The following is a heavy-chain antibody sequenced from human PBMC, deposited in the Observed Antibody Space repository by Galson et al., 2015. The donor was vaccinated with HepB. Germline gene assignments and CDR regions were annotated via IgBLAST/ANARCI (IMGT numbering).Heavy chain of an antibody. V-gene: IGHV3-7*01. CDR2: IKQDGSET. CDR1: GFMFSNYW. Sequence: SLRLSCAASGFMFSNYWMSWVRQAPGKGLEWVANIKQDGSETYYVDSVKGRFTISRDNAKNSLNLQMNSLRVEGTAVYYCARDWAYWGQGALVTVSS. CDR3: ARDWAY. D-gene: IGHD3-16*01. J-gene: IGHJ4*02.